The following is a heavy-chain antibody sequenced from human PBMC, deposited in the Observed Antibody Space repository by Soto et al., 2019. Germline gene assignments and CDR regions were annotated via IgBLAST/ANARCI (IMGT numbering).Heavy chain of an antibody. D-gene: IGHD4-4*01. Sequence: SGPTLVNPTPTLTLTCTFSGFSLSTSGMCVSWIRQPPGKALEWLARIDWDDDKYYSTSLKTRLTISKDTSKNQVVLTKTNMDPVDTATYYCSRMRLIMTTVTTYYYYMDVWGKGTTVTVSS. J-gene: IGHJ6*03. CDR2: IDWDDDK. CDR3: SRMRLIMTTVTTYYYYMDV. CDR1: GFSLSTSGMC. V-gene: IGHV2-70*11.